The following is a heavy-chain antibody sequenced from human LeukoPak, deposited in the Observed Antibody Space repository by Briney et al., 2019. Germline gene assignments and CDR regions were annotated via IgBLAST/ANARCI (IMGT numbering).Heavy chain of an antibody. CDR3: ARMVVSGEFDY. V-gene: IGHV1-18*01. J-gene: IGHJ4*02. CDR1: GYTFMSHG. D-gene: IGHD2-15*01. Sequence: GASVKVSCKAYGYTFMSHGISWVRQAPGQGLEWMGWISGSSSNTNYAQRLQGRVTMTTDTSTTTAYMELRSLRSDDTAVYYCARMVVSGEFDYWGQGTLVSVSS. CDR2: ISGSSSNT.